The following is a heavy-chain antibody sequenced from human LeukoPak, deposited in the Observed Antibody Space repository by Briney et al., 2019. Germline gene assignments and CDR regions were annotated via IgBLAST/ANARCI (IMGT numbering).Heavy chain of an antibody. CDR2: IMGDGSST. J-gene: IGHJ5*02. D-gene: IGHD5-18*01. Sequence: GGSLRLSCAASGFDFSGYWMHWVRQDAGKGLVWVSRIMGDGSSTTYADSVKGRFTISRDNAKNTVYLQMNSLRAEDTAVYYCARDKTYGYNLWGQGTRVTVSS. CDR3: ARDKTYGYNL. V-gene: IGHV3-74*01. CDR1: GFDFSGYW.